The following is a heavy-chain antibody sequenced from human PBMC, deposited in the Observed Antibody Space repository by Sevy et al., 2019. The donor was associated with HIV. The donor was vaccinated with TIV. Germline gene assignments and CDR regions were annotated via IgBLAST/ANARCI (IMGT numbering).Heavy chain of an antibody. CDR1: GFAFYEYS. Sequence: GGSLRLSCAASGFAFYEYSMSWIRQAPGKGLEWVATFSFGCGKINYANSVKGAFTISRDNSKNSFYLQMDNLRVEDTALYSCAREGCSRPHDYWGQGTRVTVSS. J-gene: IGHJ4*02. CDR3: AREGCSRPHDY. V-gene: IGHV3-23*01. CDR2: FSFGCGKI. D-gene: IGHD2-8*01.